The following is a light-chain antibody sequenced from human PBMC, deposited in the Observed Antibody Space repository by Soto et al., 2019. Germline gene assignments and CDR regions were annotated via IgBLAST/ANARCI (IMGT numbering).Light chain of an antibody. CDR2: KAY. Sequence: DIQMTQSPSTLSGSVGDRVTITCRASQTINSWLAWYQQKPGKAPKLLIYKAYTLKSGVPSRFSGSGSGTEFTLTIRSLQPDDFATYYCKHYNSYSEAFGQGTKVDIK. J-gene: IGKJ1*01. CDR1: QTINSW. V-gene: IGKV1-5*03. CDR3: KHYNSYSEA.